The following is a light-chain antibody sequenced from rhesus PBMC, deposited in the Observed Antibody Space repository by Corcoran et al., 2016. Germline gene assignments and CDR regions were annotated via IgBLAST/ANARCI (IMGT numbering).Light chain of an antibody. J-gene: IGKJ3*01. CDR1: QGISSF. CDR3: QQHNRNPLT. V-gene: IGKV1-28*03. Sequence: DIQMTQSPSSLSASVVDTVTITCRASQGISSFLNWFQPKPGKAPKLLIYAATSLQSGVPSRFSGSGSGTDFTITISSLAPENFAAYCRQQHNRNPLTVDPGTKLDIK. CDR2: AAT.